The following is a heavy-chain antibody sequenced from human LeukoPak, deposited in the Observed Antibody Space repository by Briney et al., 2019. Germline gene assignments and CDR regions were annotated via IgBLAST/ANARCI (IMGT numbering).Heavy chain of an antibody. V-gene: IGHV3-7*03. J-gene: IGHJ4*02. CDR1: GFTFTSYW. Sequence: GSLRLSCAASGFTFTSYWMSWVRQAPWKGLEWVANIKQDGSEKYYVDSVKGRFTISRDNAKNSLYLQMNSLRAEDTAVYYCARDLEVVVAATNVFDYWGQGTLVTVSS. CDR3: ARDLEVVVAATNVFDY. D-gene: IGHD2-15*01. CDR2: IKQDGSEK.